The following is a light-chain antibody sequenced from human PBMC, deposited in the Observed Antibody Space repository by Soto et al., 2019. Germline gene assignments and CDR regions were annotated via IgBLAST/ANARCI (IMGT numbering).Light chain of an antibody. CDR1: QSVSSN. V-gene: IGKV3-15*01. Sequence: SQSPATVSLSPGERATLSCRASQSVSSNLAWYQQKPGQAPRLLIYGASTRATGIPARFSGSGSGTEFTLTISSLQSEDFAVYYCQQYNNWPPWTFGQGTKVDI. CDR2: GAS. J-gene: IGKJ1*01. CDR3: QQYNNWPPWT.